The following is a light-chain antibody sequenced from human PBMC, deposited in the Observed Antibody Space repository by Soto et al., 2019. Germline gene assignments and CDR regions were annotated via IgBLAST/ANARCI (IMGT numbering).Light chain of an antibody. CDR2: GAF. V-gene: IGKV3-20*01. Sequence: EIVLTQSPGTLSLSPGERATLSCRASQSVSDNYLAWYQQQPGQAPRLLIYGAFTRATGIPDRFSGSGSGTDFSHTSSRLEPEDFAVYYCQQYGSSPPWTFGQGTTVEIK. CDR3: QQYGSSPPWT. J-gene: IGKJ1*01. CDR1: QSVSDNY.